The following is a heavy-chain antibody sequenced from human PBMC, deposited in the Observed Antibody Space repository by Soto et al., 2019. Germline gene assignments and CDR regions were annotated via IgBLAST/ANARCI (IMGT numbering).Heavy chain of an antibody. J-gene: IGHJ6*02. D-gene: IGHD6-19*01. V-gene: IGHV3-30*18. Sequence: GGSLRLSCAASGFTFSSYGMHWVRQAPGKGLEWVAVISYDGSNKYYADSVKGRFTISRDNSKNTLYLQMNSLRAEDTAVYYCAKNRRRQWLAERKNYYYGMDVWGQGTTVTVSS. CDR1: GFTFSSYG. CDR3: AKNRRRQWLAERKNYYYGMDV. CDR2: ISYDGSNK.